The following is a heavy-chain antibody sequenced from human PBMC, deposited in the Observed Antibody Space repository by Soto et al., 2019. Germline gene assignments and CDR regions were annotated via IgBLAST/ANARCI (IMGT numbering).Heavy chain of an antibody. J-gene: IGHJ6*01. Sequence: QVQLVQSGAEVKKPGSSVRVSCKASGGTFSTPAISWVRQAPGRGPEWIGGIIPMSGSRKYAPNFQGSVTMNADASTNTASMELSSLRSEDTAVYYCARDTDVDYSVRIGYYGLDVWGQGPTVTVSS. V-gene: IGHV1-69*01. CDR1: GGTFSTPA. CDR3: ARDTDVDYSVRIGYYGLDV. D-gene: IGHD2-21*01. CDR2: IIPMSGSR.